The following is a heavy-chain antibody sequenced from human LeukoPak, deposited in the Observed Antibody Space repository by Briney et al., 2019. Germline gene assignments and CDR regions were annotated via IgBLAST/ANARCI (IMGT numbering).Heavy chain of an antibody. V-gene: IGHV4-59*01. CDR2: IYYSGST. D-gene: IGHD2-15*01. CDR3: ARGRYCGGGSCYIDY. Sequence: PSEALSLTCTVSGGSISSYYWSWIRQPPGEGLEWVGYIYYSGSTNYNPSLKSRVTISVDTSKSQFSLKVNSVTAADTAVYYCARGRYCGGGSCYIDYWGQGTLVTVSS. J-gene: IGHJ4*02. CDR1: GGSISSYY.